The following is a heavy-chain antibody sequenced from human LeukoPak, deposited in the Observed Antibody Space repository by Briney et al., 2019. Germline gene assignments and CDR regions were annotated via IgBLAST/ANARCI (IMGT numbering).Heavy chain of an antibody. CDR2: IIPIFGTA. Sequence: ASVKVSCKASGGTFSSYAISWVRQAPGQGLEWMGGIIPIFGTANYAQKFQGRVTITADESTSTAYMELSSLRSEDTAVYYCARSRIELLWFGEVSWFDPWGQGTLVTVSS. J-gene: IGHJ5*02. V-gene: IGHV1-69*13. D-gene: IGHD3-10*01. CDR1: GGTFSSYA. CDR3: ARSRIELLWFGEVSWFDP.